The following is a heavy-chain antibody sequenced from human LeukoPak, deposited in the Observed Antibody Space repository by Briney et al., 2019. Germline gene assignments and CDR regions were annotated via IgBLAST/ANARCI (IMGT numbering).Heavy chain of an antibody. CDR3: ARWARVAVGQSYSGNYFDY. J-gene: IGHJ4*02. CDR1: GGSISSSSYY. V-gene: IGHV4-39*01. Sequence: SETLSLTCTVSGGSISSSSYYWGWIRQPPGKGLEWIGSIYYSGSTYYNPSLKSRVTISVDTSKNQFSLKLSSVTAADTAVYYCARWARVAVGQSYSGNYFDYWGQGTLVTVSS. CDR2: IYYSGST. D-gene: IGHD1-26*01.